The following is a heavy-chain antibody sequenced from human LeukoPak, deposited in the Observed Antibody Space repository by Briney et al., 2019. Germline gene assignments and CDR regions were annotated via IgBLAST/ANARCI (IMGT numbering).Heavy chain of an antibody. D-gene: IGHD4/OR15-4a*01. CDR2: MTYDGSKR. Sequence: GGSLRLSCVVSGFTFSSYGMHWVRQAPGKGLEWVAFMTYDGSKRPYADSVKGRFTISRDNSKNTLYLQMDGLRPEDTAVYYCARRAGAYSHPYVYWGQGTLVTVSS. V-gene: IGHV3-30*03. J-gene: IGHJ4*02. CDR1: GFTFSSYG. CDR3: ARRAGAYSHPYVY.